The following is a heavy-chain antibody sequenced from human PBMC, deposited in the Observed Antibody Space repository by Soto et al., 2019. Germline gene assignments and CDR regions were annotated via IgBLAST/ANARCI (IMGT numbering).Heavy chain of an antibody. D-gene: IGHD6-13*01. V-gene: IGHV4-39*01. CDR1: GGSTSSSSYY. J-gene: IGHJ6*02. CDR2: IYYSGST. CDR3: ASFVVAAAAGVYYGMDV. Sequence: SETLSLTCTVSGGSTSSSSYYWGWIRQPPGKGLEWIGSIYYSGSTYYNPSLKSRVTISVDTSKNQFSLKLSSVTAADTAVYYCASFVVAAAAGVYYGMDVWGQGTTVTVSS.